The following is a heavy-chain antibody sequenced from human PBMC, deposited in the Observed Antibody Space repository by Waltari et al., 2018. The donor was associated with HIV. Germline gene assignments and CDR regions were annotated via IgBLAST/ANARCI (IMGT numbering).Heavy chain of an antibody. D-gene: IGHD2-15*01. CDR3: ARDKAGTPPNDAFDI. V-gene: IGHV1-69*12. Sequence: QVPLVQSGAEVKKPGSSVKVSCKASGGTFSSYAISWVRQAPGKGLEWMGVSIHIFGTANYAQKCKGRDTSTADESTSTADMELSSLRSEDTAVYYCARDKAGTPPNDAFDIWGQGTMVTVSS. CDR2: SIHIFGTA. J-gene: IGHJ3*02. CDR1: GGTFSSYA.